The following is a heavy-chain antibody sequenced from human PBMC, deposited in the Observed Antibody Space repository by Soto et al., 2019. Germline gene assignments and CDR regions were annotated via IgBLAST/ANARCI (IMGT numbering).Heavy chain of an antibody. V-gene: IGHV3-30*18. CDR1: GFTFSSYG. Sequence: GGSLRLSCAASGFTFSSYGMHWVRQAPGKGLEWVAVISYDGSNKYYADSVKGRFTISRDNSKNTLYLQMNSLRAEDTAVDYCSKEGGDSSGYYDGPLDYWGQGTLVTVSS. CDR3: SKEGGDSSGYYDGPLDY. D-gene: IGHD3-22*01. CDR2: ISYDGSNK. J-gene: IGHJ4*02.